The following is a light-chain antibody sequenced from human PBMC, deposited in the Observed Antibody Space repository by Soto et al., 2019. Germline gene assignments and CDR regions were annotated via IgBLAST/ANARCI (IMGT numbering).Light chain of an antibody. Sequence: EVVLTQSPGTLSLSPGESATLSCRASQTILNSYLAWYQQKGGQSPRLLIYGASSRATGIPDRFSGDGSGTDFTHNISELQPEDFAVYYCQQYAISPLTFGGGTKVEI. V-gene: IGKV3-20*01. J-gene: IGKJ4*01. CDR1: QTILNSY. CDR2: GAS. CDR3: QQYAISPLT.